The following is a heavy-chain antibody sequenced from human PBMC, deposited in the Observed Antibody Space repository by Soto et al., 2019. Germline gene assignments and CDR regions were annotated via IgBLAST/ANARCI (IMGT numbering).Heavy chain of an antibody. CDR1: GFTFSSYA. CDR3: ARGDSGYDGYYYGMDV. Sequence: GGSLRLSCAASGFTFSSYAMSWVRQAPGKGLEWVSAISGSGGSTYYADSVKGRFTISRDNSKNTLYLQMNSLRAEDTAVYYCARGDSGYDGYYYGMDVWGQGTTVTVSS. J-gene: IGHJ6*02. CDR2: ISGSGGST. V-gene: IGHV3-23*01. D-gene: IGHD5-12*01.